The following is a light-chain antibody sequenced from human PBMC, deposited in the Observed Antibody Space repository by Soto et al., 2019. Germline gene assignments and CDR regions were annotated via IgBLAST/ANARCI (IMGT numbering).Light chain of an antibody. V-gene: IGKV1-5*01. CDR2: DAS. Sequence: DIQMTQSPSTLSASVGDRVTITCRASQSISSWLAWYQQKPGKAPKLLIYDASNLESGVPSRFSGSGSGTEFTLTISSLQPDDFATYYCQQYNSYSALTFGGGTKVEIK. J-gene: IGKJ4*01. CDR3: QQYNSYSALT. CDR1: QSISSW.